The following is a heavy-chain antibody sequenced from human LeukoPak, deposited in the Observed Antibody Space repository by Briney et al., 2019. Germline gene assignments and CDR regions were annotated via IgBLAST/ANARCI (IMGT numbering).Heavy chain of an antibody. CDR3: ARGPPNTATDY. CDR2: INHSGST. CDR1: GGSFSGYY. V-gene: IGHV4-34*01. Sequence: PSETLSLTCAVYGGSFSGYYWSWIRQPPGKGLEWIGEINHSGSTNYNPSLKRRVTISVDTSKNQFSLKLSSVTAADTAVYYCARGPPNTATDYWGQGTLVTVSS. D-gene: IGHD5-18*01. J-gene: IGHJ4*02.